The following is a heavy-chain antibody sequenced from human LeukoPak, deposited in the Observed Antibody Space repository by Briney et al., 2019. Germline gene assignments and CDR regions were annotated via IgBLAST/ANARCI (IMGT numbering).Heavy chain of an antibody. J-gene: IGHJ4*02. CDR2: ITSSSNFI. CDR1: GFTFSAYS. V-gene: IGHV3-21*05. Sequence: PGGSLRLSCAASGFTFSAYSMNWVRQAPGKGLEWPSIITSSSNFIYYADSVKGRFTVSRDNAKNSLYLQMDSLRAEDTAVYYCARRVPSQVITDYLDYWGLGALVTVSS. CDR3: ARRVPSQVITDYLDY. D-gene: IGHD3-22*01.